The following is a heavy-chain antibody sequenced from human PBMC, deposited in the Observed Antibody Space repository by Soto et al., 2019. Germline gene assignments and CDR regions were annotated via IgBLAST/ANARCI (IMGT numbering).Heavy chain of an antibody. Sequence: PGGSLRLSCAASGFTFSDYYRSWIRQAPGKGLEWVSYISSSSSYTNYADSVKGRFTISRDNAKNSLYLQMNSLRAEDTAVYYCARSITDYYDSSGYYDDYWGQGTLVTVSS. CDR2: ISSSSSYT. D-gene: IGHD3-22*01. CDR3: ARSITDYYDSSGYYDDY. J-gene: IGHJ4*02. V-gene: IGHV3-11*03. CDR1: GFTFSDYY.